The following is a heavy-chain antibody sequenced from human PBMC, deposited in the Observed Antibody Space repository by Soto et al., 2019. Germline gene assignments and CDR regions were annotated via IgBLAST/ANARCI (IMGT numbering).Heavy chain of an antibody. D-gene: IGHD2-15*01. V-gene: IGHV4-39*01. CDR3: ARKIGFGRWYFDL. CDR2: TRYAGST. Sequence: SETLSLTCTVSGDSINSNDYYWGWIRQPPGKVLEWIVTTRYAGSTYSNPSLRSRVSISSDTSSTQFSLRLNSVTAAYTAVYYCARKIGFGRWYFDLWGRGTLVTVSS. J-gene: IGHJ2*01. CDR1: GDSINSNDYY.